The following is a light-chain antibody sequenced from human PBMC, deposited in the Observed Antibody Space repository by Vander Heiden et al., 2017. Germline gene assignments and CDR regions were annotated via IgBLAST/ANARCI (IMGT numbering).Light chain of an antibody. CDR2: AAS. CDR3: QQRDCNPYYT. V-gene: IGKV1-39*01. Sequence: DIQMTQSPSSLSASVGDRVTITCRASQSISSYLNWYQQKPGKAPKLLIYAASSLQSGVPSRFRGSGYGTDFTLTISSRQPEDFATYYCQQRDCNPYYTFGHGTKLDIK. CDR1: QSISSY. J-gene: IGKJ3*01.